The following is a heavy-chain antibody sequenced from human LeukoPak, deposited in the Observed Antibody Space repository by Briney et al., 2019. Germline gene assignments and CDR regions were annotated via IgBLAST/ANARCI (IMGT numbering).Heavy chain of an antibody. J-gene: IGHJ6*02. CDR1: GFTFSSYA. CDR2: ISGSGGST. D-gene: IGHD5-18*01. Sequence: GGSLRLSCAASGFTFSSYAMSWVRQAPGKGLEWVSAISGSGGSTYYADSVKGRFTISRDNSKNTLYLQMNSLRAEDTAVYYCARVDTAMVSYYYYGMDVWGQGTMVTVSS. V-gene: IGHV3-23*01. CDR3: ARVDTAMVSYYYYGMDV.